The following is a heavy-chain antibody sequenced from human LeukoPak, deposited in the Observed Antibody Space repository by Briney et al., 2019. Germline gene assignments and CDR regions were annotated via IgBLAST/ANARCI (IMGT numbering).Heavy chain of an antibody. V-gene: IGHV3-30*18. CDR2: ISYDGSNK. Sequence: PGGSLRLSCAASGFTFSSYGMHWVRQAPGKGLEWVAVISYDGSNKYYADSVKGRFTISRDNSKNTLYLQMNSLRAEDTAVYYCAKDRVVTAARGYYYGMDVWGQGTTVTVSS. D-gene: IGHD2-21*02. J-gene: IGHJ6*02. CDR3: AKDRVVTAARGYYYGMDV. CDR1: GFTFSSYG.